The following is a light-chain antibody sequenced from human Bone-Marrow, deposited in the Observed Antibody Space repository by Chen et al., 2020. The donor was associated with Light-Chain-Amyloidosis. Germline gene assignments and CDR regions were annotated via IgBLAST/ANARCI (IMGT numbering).Light chain of an antibody. J-gene: IGLJ3*02. CDR1: SLRSYY. CDR3: QSRDSSGKHLWV. V-gene: IGLV3-19*01. CDR2: GKN. Sequence: SSELTHDPAVSVALGQTVRITSQGDSLRSYYATWYQQKPGQAPVLVIYGKNNRPSGIPDRFSGSSSGNTASLTITGAQAEDEADFYCQSRDSSGKHLWVFGGGTKLTVL.